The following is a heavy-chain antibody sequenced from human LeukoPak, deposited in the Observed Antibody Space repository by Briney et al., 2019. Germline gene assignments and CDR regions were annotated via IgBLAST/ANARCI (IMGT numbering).Heavy chain of an antibody. CDR2: IRSKANSYAT. V-gene: IGHV3-73*01. Sequence: GGSLRLSCAASGFTFSGSAMHWVRQASGKGLEWVGRIRSKANSYATAYAASVKGRFTISRDDSKNTTYLQMNSLETEDTAMYFCTRPSFDPWGQGTLVTFSS. J-gene: IGHJ5*02. CDR1: GFTFSGSA. CDR3: TRPSFDP.